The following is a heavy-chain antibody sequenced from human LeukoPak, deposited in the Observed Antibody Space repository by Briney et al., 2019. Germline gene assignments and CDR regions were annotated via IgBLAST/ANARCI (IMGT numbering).Heavy chain of an antibody. CDR1: GFTFSSHA. J-gene: IGHJ4*02. V-gene: IGHV3-30*01. CDR2: ISYDGSNK. CDR3: AKDRVQWFGESNHFDY. Sequence: GGSLRLSCAASGFTFSSHAMHWVRQAPGKGLEWVAVISYDGSNKYYADSVKGRFTISRDDSKNTLNLQMNSLRAEDTAVYYCAKDRVQWFGESNHFDYWGQGTLVTVSA. D-gene: IGHD3-10*01.